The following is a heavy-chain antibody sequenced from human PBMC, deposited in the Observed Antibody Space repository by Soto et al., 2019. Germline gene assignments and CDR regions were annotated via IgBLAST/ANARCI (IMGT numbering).Heavy chain of an antibody. D-gene: IGHD2-15*01. J-gene: IGHJ6*02. Sequence: QVQLVQSGAEVKKPGASVKVSCKASGYTFTSYYMHWVRQAPGQGLEWMGIINPSGGSTSYAQKFQGRVTMTRDMSTSTVYMELSSLRSEDTAVYYCARGEVVVAARYYYYGMDVWGQGTTVTVSS. CDR3: ARGEVVVAARYYYYGMDV. V-gene: IGHV1-46*01. CDR2: INPSGGST. CDR1: GYTFTSYY.